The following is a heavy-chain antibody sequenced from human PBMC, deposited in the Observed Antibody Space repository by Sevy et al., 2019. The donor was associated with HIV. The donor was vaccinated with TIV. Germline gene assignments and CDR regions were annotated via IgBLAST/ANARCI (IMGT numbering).Heavy chain of an antibody. D-gene: IGHD3-16*01. Sequence: GGSLRLSCAAPGFTFSSYDMHWVRQAPGKGLEWVAVISYDGSNKFYLDSVKGGFTISRDKSKSTLYLQLSSLRAEDTAVYYCARVELTFGGEPYDKHSFMDVWGKGTTVTVSS. CDR1: GFTFSSYD. CDR2: ISYDGSNK. J-gene: IGHJ6*03. V-gene: IGHV3-30*03. CDR3: ARVELTFGGEPYDKHSFMDV.